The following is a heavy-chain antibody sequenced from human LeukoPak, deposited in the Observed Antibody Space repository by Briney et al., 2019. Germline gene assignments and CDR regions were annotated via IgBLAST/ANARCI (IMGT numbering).Heavy chain of an antibody. Sequence: PGGSLRLSCAASGFTFSSYAMSWVRQAPGKGLERVSAISGSGGSTYYADSVKGRFTISRDNAKNTLYLQMNSLRAEDTAVYYCAKNWVASSWFNWFDPWGQGTLVTVSS. J-gene: IGHJ5*02. CDR2: ISGSGGST. V-gene: IGHV3-23*01. CDR3: AKNWVASSWFNWFDP. CDR1: GFTFSSYA. D-gene: IGHD6-13*01.